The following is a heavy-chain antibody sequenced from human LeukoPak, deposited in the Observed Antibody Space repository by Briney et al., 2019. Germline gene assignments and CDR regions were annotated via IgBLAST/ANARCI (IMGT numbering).Heavy chain of an antibody. Sequence: PSETLSLTCTVSGYSISSDYYWGWIRQPPGKGLEWIGSVYQSGATYYNPSLKSRVTISVDTSKNQFSLKLNSVTAADTAVYYCATEYSSSPHYWGQGALVTVSS. J-gene: IGHJ4*02. V-gene: IGHV4-38-2*02. D-gene: IGHD3-22*01. CDR2: VYQSGAT. CDR3: ATEYSSSPHY. CDR1: GYSISSDYY.